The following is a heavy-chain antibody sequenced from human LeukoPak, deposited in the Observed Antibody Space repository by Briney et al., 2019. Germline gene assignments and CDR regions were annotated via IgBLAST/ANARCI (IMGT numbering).Heavy chain of an antibody. J-gene: IGHJ3*02. CDR1: GGSISSSSYY. Sequence: SETLSLTCTVSGGSISSSSYYWGWIRQTPGKGLEWIGSIYYSGSTYYNPSLKSRVTISVDTSKNQFSLKLSSVTAADTAVYYCARRVTMIVVAIDAFDIWGQGTMVTVSS. CDR2: IYYSGST. V-gene: IGHV4-39*01. CDR3: ARRVTMIVVAIDAFDI. D-gene: IGHD3-22*01.